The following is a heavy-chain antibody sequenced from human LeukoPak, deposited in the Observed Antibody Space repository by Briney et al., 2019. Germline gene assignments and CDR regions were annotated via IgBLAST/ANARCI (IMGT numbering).Heavy chain of an antibody. V-gene: IGHV3-7*03. CDR2: IKQDESEK. Sequence: GGSLRLSCAASGFGFSSYWMTWVRQAPGKGLEWVANIKQDESEKYYVDSVKGRFTISRDDADNSLYLQMNSLRAEDTAVYYCAKVPRRDGFDLWGQGTMVTVSS. CDR3: AKVPRRDGFDL. J-gene: IGHJ3*01. CDR1: GFGFSSYW.